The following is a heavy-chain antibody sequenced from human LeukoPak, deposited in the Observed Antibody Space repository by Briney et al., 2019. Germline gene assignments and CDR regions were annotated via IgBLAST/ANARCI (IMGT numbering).Heavy chain of an antibody. D-gene: IGHD6-13*01. J-gene: IGHJ4*02. Sequence: PGGSLRLSCAASGFIFDDYGMSWVRQAPGKGLEWVSYISSSSSTIYYADSVKGRFTISRDNAKNSLYLQMNSLRDDDTALYYCVRVHRYSSSWDSFDYWGQGTLVTVSS. V-gene: IGHV3-48*02. CDR3: VRVHRYSSSWDSFDY. CDR1: GFIFDDYG. CDR2: ISSSSSTI.